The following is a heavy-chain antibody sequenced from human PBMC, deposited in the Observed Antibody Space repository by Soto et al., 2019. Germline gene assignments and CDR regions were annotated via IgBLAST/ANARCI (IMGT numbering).Heavy chain of an antibody. Sequence: QLQLQESGPGLVKPSETLSLTCTVSGGSISSRGYYWGWIRQPPGKGLEWIGTIYYSGSTYYNPPLKSRVTISVDTSKNQFSLKLSSVTAADTAVYYCATSSWFDPWGQGTLVTVSS. CDR1: GGSISSRGYY. J-gene: IGHJ5*02. CDR2: IYYSGST. CDR3: ATSSWFDP. V-gene: IGHV4-39*01. D-gene: IGHD6-13*01.